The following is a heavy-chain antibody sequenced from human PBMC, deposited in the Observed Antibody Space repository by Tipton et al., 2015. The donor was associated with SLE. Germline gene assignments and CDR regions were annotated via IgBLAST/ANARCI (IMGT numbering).Heavy chain of an antibody. CDR3: ARGIDAFDI. J-gene: IGHJ3*02. CDR1: GGSFSGYY. V-gene: IGHV4-59*10. Sequence: TLSLTCAVYGGSFSGYYWSWIRQPAGKGLEWIGRIYTSGSTHYNPSLKSRVTMSVDTSKNQFSLKLSSVTAADTAVYYCARGIDAFDIWGQGTMVTVSS. CDR2: IYTSGST.